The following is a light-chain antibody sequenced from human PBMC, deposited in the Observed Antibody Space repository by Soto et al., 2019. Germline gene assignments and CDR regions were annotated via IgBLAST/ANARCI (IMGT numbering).Light chain of an antibody. CDR2: GAS. V-gene: IGKV3D-20*02. CDR1: QSVSNNY. Sequence: EIVVTQSPGTLSLSPGERATLSSRISQSVSNNYLAWYQQKPGQAPRLLIYGASNRATGIPDRFSGSGSGTDFTLTISRLEPEDFAVYYCQQRSNWPPQITFGQGTRLEIK. J-gene: IGKJ5*01. CDR3: QQRSNWPPQIT.